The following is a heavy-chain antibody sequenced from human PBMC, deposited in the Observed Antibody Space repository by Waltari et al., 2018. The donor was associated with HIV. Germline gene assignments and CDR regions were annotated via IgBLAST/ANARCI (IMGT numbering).Heavy chain of an antibody. V-gene: IGHV4-39*07. Sequence: QLQLQESGPGLVKPSETLSLTCTVSGGSISSSSYYWGWIRQPPGQGLAWIGSIYYSGSTYYNPSLKSRVTISVDTSKNQFSLKLSSVTAADTAVYYCARRGGDGYNSWAYGALDIWGQGTMVTVSS. CDR2: IYYSGST. J-gene: IGHJ3*02. CDR1: GGSISSSSYY. CDR3: ARRGGDGYNSWAYGALDI. D-gene: IGHD5-12*01.